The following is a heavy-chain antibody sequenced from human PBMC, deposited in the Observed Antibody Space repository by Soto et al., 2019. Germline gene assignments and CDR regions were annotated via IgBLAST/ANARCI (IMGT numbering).Heavy chain of an antibody. CDR2: IYYSGST. V-gene: IGHV4-39*01. CDR3: ASQKRSSGFRRWFDP. D-gene: IGHD6-13*01. Sequence: PSETLSLTCTVSGGSISSSSYYWGWIRQPPGKGLEWIGSIYYSGSTYYNPSLKSRVTISVDTSKNQFSLKLSSVTAADTAVYYFASQKRSSGFRRWFDPWGQGTLVTVSS. J-gene: IGHJ5*02. CDR1: GGSISSSSYY.